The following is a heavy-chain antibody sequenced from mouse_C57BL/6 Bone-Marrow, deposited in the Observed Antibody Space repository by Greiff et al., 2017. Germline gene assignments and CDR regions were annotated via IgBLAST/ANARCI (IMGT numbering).Heavy chain of an antibody. D-gene: IGHD1-1*01. J-gene: IGHJ4*01. CDR1: GYAFSSSW. Sequence: QVQLQQSGPELVKPGASVKISCKASGYAFSSSWMNWVKQRPGKGLEWIGRIYPGDGDTNYNGKFKGKATLTADKSSSTAYMQLSSLTSEDSAVYFCARPPCYYYGSSYGAMDDWGQGTSVTVSS. V-gene: IGHV1-82*01. CDR2: IYPGDGDT. CDR3: ARPPCYYYGSSYGAMDD.